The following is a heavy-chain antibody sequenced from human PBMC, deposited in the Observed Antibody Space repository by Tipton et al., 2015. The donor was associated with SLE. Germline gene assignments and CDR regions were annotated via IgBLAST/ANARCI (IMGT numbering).Heavy chain of an antibody. CDR3: AKGTTDIDW. D-gene: IGHD1-1*01. CDR2: SGVNPSNR. CDR1: GFTFSKSG. Sequence: SLRLSCAASGFTFSKSGMTWVRQAPGKGLEWVSGSGVNPSNRDYADSVKGRFTISRDNSNNMLYLQMNSLRDEDTAFYYCAKGTTDIDWWGQGTLVTVSS. J-gene: IGHJ4*02. V-gene: IGHV3-23*01.